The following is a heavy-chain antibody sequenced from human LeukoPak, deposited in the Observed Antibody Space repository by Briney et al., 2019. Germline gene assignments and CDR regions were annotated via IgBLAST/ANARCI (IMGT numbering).Heavy chain of an antibody. V-gene: IGHV1-2*02. Sequence: ASVKVSCKASGYTFTGYYIHWVRPAPGQGLEWVGWINPHSGDTNYAQNFQGRVTMTRDTSISTAYLELSRLRSDDTAVYYCARVLYSSGWYDGDYWGQGTLVTVSS. CDR1: GYTFTGYY. D-gene: IGHD6-19*01. CDR3: ARVLYSSGWYDGDY. CDR2: INPHSGDT. J-gene: IGHJ4*02.